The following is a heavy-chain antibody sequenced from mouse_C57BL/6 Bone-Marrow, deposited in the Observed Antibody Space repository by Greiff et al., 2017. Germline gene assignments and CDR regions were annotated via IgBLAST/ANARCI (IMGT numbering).Heavy chain of an antibody. D-gene: IGHD1-1*01. Sequence: QVQLQQPGAELVKPGASVKLSCKASGYTFTSYWMHWVKQRPGRGLEWIGRIAPNSGGTKYNEKLKSKATLTVDTPSSTAYMQLSSLTSEDAAVYEWSRAFLVITSVGGFAYWGQGTLVTVSA. J-gene: IGHJ3*01. CDR2: IAPNSGGT. CDR3: SRAFLVITSVGGFAY. V-gene: IGHV1-72*01. CDR1: GYTFTSYW.